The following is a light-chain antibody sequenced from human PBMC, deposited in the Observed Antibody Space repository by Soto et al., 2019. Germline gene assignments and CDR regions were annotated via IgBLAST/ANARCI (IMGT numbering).Light chain of an antibody. J-gene: IGKJ1*01. CDR1: QTISSW. Sequence: DIQMTQSPSTLSASVGDRVTISCRASQTISSWLAWYQQKPGKAPKLLIYDASSLESGVPSNFSGSGSGTQFTLTISSLQPDDFATYYCQQYNSYPWTFGQGTKMEIK. V-gene: IGKV1-5*01. CDR2: DAS. CDR3: QQYNSYPWT.